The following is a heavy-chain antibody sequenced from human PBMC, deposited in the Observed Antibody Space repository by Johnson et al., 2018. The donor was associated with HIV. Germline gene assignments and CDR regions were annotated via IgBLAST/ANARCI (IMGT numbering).Heavy chain of an antibody. CDR1: GFTFSSYW. D-gene: IGHD3-22*01. V-gene: IGHV3-7*03. CDR3: ARDSSGYYYIPDAFDF. Sequence: VQLVESGGGLVQPGGSLRLFCAASGFTFSSYWMSWVSQAPGNGLEWVANIKQDGSERYFVDSVKGRFTISRDNARNSLYLQMNTLRAEDTAVYFCARDSSGYYYIPDAFDFWGQGTMVTVSS. J-gene: IGHJ3*01. CDR2: IKQDGSER.